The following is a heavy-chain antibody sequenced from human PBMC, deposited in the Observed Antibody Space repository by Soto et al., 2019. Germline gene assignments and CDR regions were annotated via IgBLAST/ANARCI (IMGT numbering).Heavy chain of an antibody. CDR2: IRSKAYGGTT. Sequence: PGGSLRLSCTASGFTFGDYAMSWFRQAPGKGLEWVGFIRSKAYGGTTEYAASVKGRFTISRDDSKSIAYLQMNSLKTEDTAVYYCTRGIGSGSTYYMDVWGKGTTVTVSS. V-gene: IGHV3-49*03. D-gene: IGHD3-10*01. CDR3: TRGIGSGSTYYMDV. CDR1: GFTFGDYA. J-gene: IGHJ6*03.